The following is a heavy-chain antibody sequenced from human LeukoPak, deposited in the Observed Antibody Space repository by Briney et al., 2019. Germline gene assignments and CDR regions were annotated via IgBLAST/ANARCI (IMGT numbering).Heavy chain of an antibody. CDR2: IRYDGSNK. V-gene: IGHV3-30*02. CDR1: GFSFSSYG. Sequence: PGGSLRLSCAASGFSFSSYGMHWVRQAPGKGLEWVAFIRYDGSNKYYADSVKGRFTISRDNSKNTLYLQMNSLRAGDTAVYYCARDRTLRYFDWLSYYLDYWGQGTLVTVSS. CDR3: ARDRTLRYFDWLSYYLDY. D-gene: IGHD3-9*01. J-gene: IGHJ4*02.